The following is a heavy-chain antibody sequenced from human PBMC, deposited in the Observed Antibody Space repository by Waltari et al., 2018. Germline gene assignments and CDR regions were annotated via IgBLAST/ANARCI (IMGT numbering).Heavy chain of an antibody. V-gene: IGHV1-69-2*01. D-gene: IGHD4-17*01. Sequence: EVQLVQSGAEVKKPGATVKISCKASGYTFTDYYMHWVQQAPGKGLEWMGRVDPDDGETIYAEKFQCRVTITADTSTDTAYMELSSLRSEDTAVYYCATYAGDYGGNFDYWGQGTLVTVSS. CDR2: VDPDDGET. J-gene: IGHJ4*02. CDR1: GYTFTDYY. CDR3: ATYAGDYGGNFDY.